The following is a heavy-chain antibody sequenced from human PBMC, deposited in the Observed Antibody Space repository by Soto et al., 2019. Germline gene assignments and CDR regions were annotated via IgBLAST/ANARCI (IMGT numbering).Heavy chain of an antibody. Sequence: GGSLRLSCAASGFTFSSYAMHWVRQAPGKGLEWVAVISYDGSNKYYADSVKGRFTISRDNSKNTLYLQMNSLRAEDTAVYYSARDSSSYYFDYWGQGTLVTVSS. CDR3: ARDSSSYYFDY. CDR2: ISYDGSNK. J-gene: IGHJ4*02. V-gene: IGHV3-30-3*01. CDR1: GFTFSSYA. D-gene: IGHD6-13*01.